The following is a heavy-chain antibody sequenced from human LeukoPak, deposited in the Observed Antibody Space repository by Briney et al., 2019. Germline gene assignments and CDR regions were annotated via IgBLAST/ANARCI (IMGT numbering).Heavy chain of an antibody. CDR1: GFTFSSYS. CDR2: ISTSSSYI. CDR3: ARVSAGVIGMKDVFDI. J-gene: IGHJ3*02. Sequence: PGGSLRLSCTASGFTFSSYSMNWVRQAPGKGLEWVSSISTSSSYIYYADSVKGRFTISRDNARNSLYLQMNTLRAEDTAVYYCARVSAGVIGMKDVFDIWGQGTMVTVSS. D-gene: IGHD3-16*02. V-gene: IGHV3-21*01.